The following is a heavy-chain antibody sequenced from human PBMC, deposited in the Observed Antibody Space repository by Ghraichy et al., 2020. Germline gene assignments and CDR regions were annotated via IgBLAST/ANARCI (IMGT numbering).Heavy chain of an antibody. Sequence: GESLNISCAASGFTFSSYAMSWVRQAPGKGLEWVSAISGSGGSTYYADSVKGRFTISRDNSKNTLYLQMNSLRAEDTAVYYCASESRGYAFDIWGQGTMVTVSS. CDR2: ISGSGGST. J-gene: IGHJ3*02. D-gene: IGHD6-13*01. V-gene: IGHV3-23*01. CDR1: GFTFSSYA. CDR3: ASESRGYAFDI.